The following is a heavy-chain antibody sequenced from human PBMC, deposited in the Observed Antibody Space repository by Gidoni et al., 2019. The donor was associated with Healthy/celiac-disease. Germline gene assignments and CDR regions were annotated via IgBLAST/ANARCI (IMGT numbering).Heavy chain of an antibody. CDR3: TTVLLVVVIADDY. V-gene: IGHV3-15*01. D-gene: IGHD3-22*01. J-gene: IGHJ4*02. Sequence: EVQLVESGGGLVKPGGSRRLDCAASGITFSNAWMSWVRQDPGKGLGWVGRIKSKTDGGTTDYAAPVKGRFTISRDDSKNTLYLQMNSLNPEDTAVYYCTTVLLVVVIADDYWGQGTLVTVSS. CDR2: IKSKTDGGTT. CDR1: GITFSNAW.